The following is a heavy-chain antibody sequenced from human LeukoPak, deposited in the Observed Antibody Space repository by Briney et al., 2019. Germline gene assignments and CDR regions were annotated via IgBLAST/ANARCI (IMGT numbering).Heavy chain of an antibody. CDR3: ARVRDLRRYDSSGYYFGALGGPFDY. CDR1: GYTFTSYG. D-gene: IGHD3-22*01. J-gene: IGHJ4*02. Sequence: LRASVKVSCKASGYTFTSYGISWVRQAPGQGLEWMGWISAYNGNTNYARKLQGRVTMTTDTSTSTAYMELRSLRSDDTAVYYGARVRDLRRYDSSGYYFGALGGPFDYWGQGTLVTVSS. CDR2: ISAYNGNT. V-gene: IGHV1-18*01.